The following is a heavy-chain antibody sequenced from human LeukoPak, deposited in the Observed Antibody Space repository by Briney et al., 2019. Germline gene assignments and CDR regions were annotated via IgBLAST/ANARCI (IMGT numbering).Heavy chain of an antibody. D-gene: IGHD5-18*01. CDR1: GYTFTSYD. Sequence: ASVKVSCKASGYTFTSYDINWVRQATGQGLEWMGWMNPNSGNTGHAQKFQGRVTITRNTSISTAYMELSSLRSEDTAAYYCARGLWIQLWFGIRGGNYYFDYWGQGTLVTVSS. CDR2: MNPNSGNT. V-gene: IGHV1-8*03. J-gene: IGHJ4*02. CDR3: ARGLWIQLWFGIRGGNYYFDY.